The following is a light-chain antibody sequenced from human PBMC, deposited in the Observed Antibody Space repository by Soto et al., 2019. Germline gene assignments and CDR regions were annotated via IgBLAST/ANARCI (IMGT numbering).Light chain of an antibody. V-gene: IGLV2-8*01. CDR2: EVT. Sequence: QSVLTQPPSASWSPGQSVTISCTGTSSDVGGYNYVSWYQQHPGKVPKLMIYEVTKRPSGVPDRFSGSKSGDTASLTVSGLQAEDEADYYCSSYAGSNNYVFGTGTKSPS. CDR3: SSYAGSNNYV. J-gene: IGLJ1*01. CDR1: SSDVGGYNY.